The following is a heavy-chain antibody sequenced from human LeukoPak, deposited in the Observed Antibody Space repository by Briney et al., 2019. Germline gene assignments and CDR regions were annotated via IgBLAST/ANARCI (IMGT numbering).Heavy chain of an antibody. V-gene: IGHV1-69*13. Sequence: SVKVSCKASGGTFSSYAISWVRQAPGQGLEWMGGIIPIFGTADYAQKFQGRVTITADESTSTAYMELSSLRAEDSAVYYCARDFDGPRASDYWGQGISVTVSS. CDR3: ARDFDGPRASDY. CDR2: IIPIFGTA. CDR1: GGTFSSYA. J-gene: IGHJ4*02. D-gene: IGHD4-17*01.